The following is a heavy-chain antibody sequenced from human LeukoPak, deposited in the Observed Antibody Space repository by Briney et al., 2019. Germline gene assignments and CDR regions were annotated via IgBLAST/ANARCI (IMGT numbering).Heavy chain of an antibody. V-gene: IGHV4-39*07. CDR3: ARDLRLFRYFDY. CDR2: IFYSGST. Sequence: SETLSLTCTVSGGSISTSNYYWGWIRQPPGKGLEWIGNIFYSGSTYYSPSLKSRVTISLDTSRNQFSLKLTSVTAADTAVYYCARDLRLFRYFDYWGQGTLVTVSS. J-gene: IGHJ4*02. CDR1: GGSISTSNYY. D-gene: IGHD3-22*01.